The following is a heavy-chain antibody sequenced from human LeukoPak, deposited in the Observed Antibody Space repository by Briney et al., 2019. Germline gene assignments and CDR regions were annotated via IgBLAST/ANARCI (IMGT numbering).Heavy chain of an antibody. CDR3: ARAQGSYYHYYMDV. J-gene: IGHJ6*03. Sequence: ASVKVSCKASGGTFSNYAISWVRQAPGQGLEWMGGIIPIFGTANYAQKFRGRVTITADKSTRTAYMELSSLRSGDTAVYYCARAQGSYYHYYMDVWGKGTTVTVSS. CDR1: GGTFSNYA. CDR2: IIPIFGTA. D-gene: IGHD1-26*01. V-gene: IGHV1-69*06.